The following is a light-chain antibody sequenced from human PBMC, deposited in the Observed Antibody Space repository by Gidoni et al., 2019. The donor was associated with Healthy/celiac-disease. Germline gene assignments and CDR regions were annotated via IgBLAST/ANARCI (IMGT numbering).Light chain of an antibody. J-gene: IGKJ1*01. CDR1: QSISSW. Sequence: DIQMTQSPSTLSASVGDRVTITCRVSQSISSWFAWSQQKPGKAPKLLIYKASSLESGVPSRFSGSGSVTEFTLTISSLQPDDFATYYCQHLGTFGQGTKVEIK. CDR3: QHLGT. V-gene: IGKV1-5*03. CDR2: KAS.